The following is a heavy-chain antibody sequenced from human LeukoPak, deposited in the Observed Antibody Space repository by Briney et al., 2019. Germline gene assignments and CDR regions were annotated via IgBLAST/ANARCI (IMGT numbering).Heavy chain of an antibody. D-gene: IGHD1-26*01. CDR3: TTDIVGADLFDY. J-gene: IGHJ4*02. Sequence: GGSLRLSCAASGFTFSNAWMSWVRQAPGKGLEWVGRIKSKTDGGTTDYAAPVKGRFTISRDDSKNTLYLQMNSLKTEDTAVYHCTTDIVGADLFDYWGQGTLVTVSS. CDR1: GFTFSNAW. V-gene: IGHV3-15*01. CDR2: IKSKTDGGTT.